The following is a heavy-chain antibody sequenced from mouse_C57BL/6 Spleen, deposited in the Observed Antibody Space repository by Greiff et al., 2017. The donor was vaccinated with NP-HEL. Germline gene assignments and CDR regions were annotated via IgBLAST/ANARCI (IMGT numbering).Heavy chain of an antibody. CDR2: IRNKANGYTT. D-gene: IGHD1-1*01. V-gene: IGHV7-3*01. CDR3: ARSHYGSSYGYFDV. J-gene: IGHJ1*03. Sequence: EVKLVESGGGLVQPGGSLSLSCAASGFTFTNYYMSWVRQPPGKALEWLGFIRNKANGYTTEYSASVKGRFTISRDNSQSILYLQMNALRAEDRATYYCARSHYGSSYGYFDVWGTGTTVTVSS. CDR1: GFTFTNYY.